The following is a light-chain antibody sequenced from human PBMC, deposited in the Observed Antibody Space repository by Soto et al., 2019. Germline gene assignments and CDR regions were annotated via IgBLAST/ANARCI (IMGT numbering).Light chain of an antibody. J-gene: IGKJ5*01. CDR1: QSVRSSY. Sequence: EIVLTQSPGTLSLSPGERAALSCRASQSVRSSYLAWYQQKRGQAPRLLIYGASSRATGVPDRFSGSGSGTEFTLPSSRLEPEDFAVYYCQQYGDLITFGQGTRLQIK. CDR2: GAS. V-gene: IGKV3-20*01. CDR3: QQYGDLIT.